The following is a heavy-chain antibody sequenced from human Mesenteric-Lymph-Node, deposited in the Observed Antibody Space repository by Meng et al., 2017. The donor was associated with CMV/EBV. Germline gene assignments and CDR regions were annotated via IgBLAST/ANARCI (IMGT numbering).Heavy chain of an antibody. Sequence: ASVKVSCKASGYTFTSYGISWVRQAPGQGLEWMGWISAYNGNTNYAQKLQGRVTMTTDTSTSTAYTELRSLRSDDTAVYYCARDRLRILKAMNFWSRTPLAPAFDIWGQGTMVTVSS. CDR1: GYTFTSYG. D-gene: IGHD3-3*01. J-gene: IGHJ3*02. CDR2: ISAYNGNT. V-gene: IGHV1-18*01. CDR3: ARDRLRILKAMNFWSRTPLAPAFDI.